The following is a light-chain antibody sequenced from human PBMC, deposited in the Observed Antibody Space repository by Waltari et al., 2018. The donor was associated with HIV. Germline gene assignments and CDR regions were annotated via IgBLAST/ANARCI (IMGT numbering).Light chain of an antibody. J-gene: IGKJ1*01. Sequence: SVGDRVTITCRASHNIDTFLNWYQQKPGKAPNLLIFTASTLQSGVPSRFSGSGSGTHFTLTITSLQREDFAIYYCQQSYTTPPTFGQGTRVE. CDR1: HNIDTF. CDR3: QQSYTTPPT. V-gene: IGKV1-39*01. CDR2: TAS.